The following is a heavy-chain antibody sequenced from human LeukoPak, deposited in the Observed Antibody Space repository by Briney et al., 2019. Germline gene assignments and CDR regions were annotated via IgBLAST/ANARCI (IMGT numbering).Heavy chain of an antibody. J-gene: IGHJ4*02. CDR1: GFTFSSYS. D-gene: IGHD5-12*01. CDR3: ARVHRGYSFGRLDY. Sequence: GGSLRLSCAASGFTFSSYSMNWVRQAAGKGLEWVSYISGSDNTIYYADSVKGRFTISRDNARNSLYLQMNSLRDEDTAVYYCARVHRGYSFGRLDYWGQGTLVTVSS. CDR2: ISGSDNTI. V-gene: IGHV3-48*02.